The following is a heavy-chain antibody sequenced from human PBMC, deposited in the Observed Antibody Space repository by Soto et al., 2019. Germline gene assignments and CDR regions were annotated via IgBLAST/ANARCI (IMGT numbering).Heavy chain of an antibody. V-gene: IGHV3-21*01. CDR3: ARARGSATGYDDY. D-gene: IGHD2-15*01. J-gene: IGHJ4*01. CDR1: GFTFSSYS. CDR2: ISSASTSI. Sequence: EVQLVESGGGLVKPGGSLRLSCAASGFTFSSYSMNWVRQAPGKGLEWVSSISSASTSIYYADSVKGRFTISRDNAKNSLYLQMNSLGAEDTAVYSCARARGSATGYDDYWGHGTLVPVSS.